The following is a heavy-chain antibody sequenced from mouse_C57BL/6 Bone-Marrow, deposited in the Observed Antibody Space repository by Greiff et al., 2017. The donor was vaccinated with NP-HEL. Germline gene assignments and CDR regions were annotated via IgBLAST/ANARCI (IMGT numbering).Heavy chain of an antibody. CDR3: ARQEDYYGSSF. CDR2: ISDGGSYT. V-gene: IGHV5-4*01. D-gene: IGHD1-1*01. Sequence: EVQGVESGGGLVKPGGSLKLSCAASGFTFSSYAMSWVRQTPEKRLEWVATISDGGSYTYYPDNVKGRFTISRDNAKNNLYLQMSHLKSEDTAMYYCARQEDYYGSSFWGQGTLVTVSA. J-gene: IGHJ3*01. CDR1: GFTFSSYA.